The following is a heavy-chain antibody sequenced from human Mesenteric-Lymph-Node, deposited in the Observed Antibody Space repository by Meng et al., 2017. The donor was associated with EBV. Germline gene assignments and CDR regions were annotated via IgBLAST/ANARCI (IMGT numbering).Heavy chain of an antibody. Sequence: QVPLPQSCPGLVKPSQTLPLSCAISGDSVSNTNVAWNWIRQSPSRGLEWLGRTYYRSKWYNEYAQSVKGRITINPDTSKSEFSLQLNSVTPDDTAVYYCSRESWRAFDYWGQGTLVTVSS. CDR1: GDSVSNTNVA. J-gene: IGHJ4*02. V-gene: IGHV6-1*01. CDR3: SRESWRAFDY. CDR2: TYYRSKWYN.